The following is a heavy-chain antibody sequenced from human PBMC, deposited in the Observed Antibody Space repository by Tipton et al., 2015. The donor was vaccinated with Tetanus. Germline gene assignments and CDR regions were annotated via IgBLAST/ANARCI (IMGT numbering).Heavy chain of an antibody. J-gene: IGHJ4*02. CDR3: ARVPLYDSSGYYAIFDY. CDR1: GGSFSGYY. D-gene: IGHD3-22*01. V-gene: IGHV4-34*01. CDR2: INHSGST. Sequence: TLSLTCAVYGGSFSGYYWSWIRQPPGKGLEWIGEINHSGSTNYNPSLKSRVTISVDTSKNQFSLKLSSVTAADTAVYYCARVPLYDSSGYYAIFDYWGQGTLVTVSS.